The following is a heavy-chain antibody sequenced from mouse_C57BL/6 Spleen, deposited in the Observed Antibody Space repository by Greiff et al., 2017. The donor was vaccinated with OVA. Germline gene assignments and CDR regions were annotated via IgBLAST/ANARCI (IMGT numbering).Heavy chain of an antibody. Sequence: VQLQQSGAELVKPGASVKLSCKASGYTFTSYWMQWVKQRPGQGLEWIGEIDPSDSYTNYNQKFKGKATLTVDTSSSTAYMQLSSLTSEDSAVYYCARFTTVVRDYWGQGTTLTVSS. D-gene: IGHD1-1*01. CDR1: GYTFTSYW. V-gene: IGHV1-50*01. CDR3: ARFTTVVRDY. J-gene: IGHJ2*01. CDR2: IDPSDSYT.